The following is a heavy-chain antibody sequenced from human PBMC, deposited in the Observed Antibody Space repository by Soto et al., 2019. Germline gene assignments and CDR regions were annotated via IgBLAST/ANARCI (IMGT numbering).Heavy chain of an antibody. V-gene: IGHV3-33*01. Sequence: GGSLRLSCAASGFTFSSYGMHWVRQAPGKGLEWVAVIWYDGSNKYYADSVKGRFTISRDNSKNTLYLQMNSLRAEDTAVYYCARSPRGVVPLVDYWGQGTLVTVS. J-gene: IGHJ4*02. D-gene: IGHD3-10*01. CDR3: ARSPRGVVPLVDY. CDR1: GFTFSSYG. CDR2: IWYDGSNK.